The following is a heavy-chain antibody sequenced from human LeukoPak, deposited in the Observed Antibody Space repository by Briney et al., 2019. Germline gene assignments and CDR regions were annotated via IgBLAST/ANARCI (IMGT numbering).Heavy chain of an antibody. CDR3: ARGAEAETSPLDF. J-gene: IGHJ4*02. V-gene: IGHV1-2*02. Sequence: ASVKVSCKPSGYNIIELSMHWVRQAPGKGLEWMGWINPKSGAADYAQQFRGRVTMTRDTSINTDYMEMKRVTSDDTAVYYCARGAEAETSPLDFWGQGTLVIVS. D-gene: IGHD6-13*01. CDR1: GYNIIELS. CDR2: INPKSGAA.